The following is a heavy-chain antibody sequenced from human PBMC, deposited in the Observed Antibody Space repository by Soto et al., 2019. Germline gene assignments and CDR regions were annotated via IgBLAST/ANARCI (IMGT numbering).Heavy chain of an antibody. CDR3: ARVPPPDYYGSGSYYLDY. J-gene: IGHJ4*02. Sequence: QVQLQESGPGLVKPSQTLSLTCTVSGGSISSGDYYWSWIRQPPGKGLEWIGYIYYSGSTYYNPSLKGRVTISVDTSKNQFSLKLSSVTAADTAVYYCARVPPPDYYGSGSYYLDYWGQGTLVTVSS. CDR2: IYYSGST. D-gene: IGHD3-10*01. CDR1: GGSISSGDYY. V-gene: IGHV4-30-4*01.